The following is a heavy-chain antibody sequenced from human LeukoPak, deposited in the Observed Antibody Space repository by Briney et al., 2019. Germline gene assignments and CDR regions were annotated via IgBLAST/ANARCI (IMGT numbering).Heavy chain of an antibody. CDR1: GFTFSSYA. D-gene: IGHD6-19*01. V-gene: IGHV3-33*08. Sequence: QPGGSLRLSCSASGFTFSSYAMHWVRQAPGKGLEWVAVIWYDGSNKYYADSVKGRFTISRDNSKNTLYLQMNSLRAEDTAVYYCARDGGGGGSIAVAGGGYYYYGMDVWGQGTTVTVSS. J-gene: IGHJ6*02. CDR3: ARDGGGGGSIAVAGGGYYYYGMDV. CDR2: IWYDGSNK.